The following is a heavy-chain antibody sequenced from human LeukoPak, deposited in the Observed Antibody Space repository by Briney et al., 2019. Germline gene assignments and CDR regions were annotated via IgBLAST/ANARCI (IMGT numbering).Heavy chain of an antibody. CDR3: ARVGSGGWFDP. Sequence: ASVKVSRKASGYTFTSYGISWVRQAPGQGLEWMGWIIAYNGNTNYAQRLQGRVTMATDTSTSTAYMELRSLTSDDTAVYYCARVGSGGWFDPWVQGTLVTVSS. CDR1: GYTFTSYG. CDR2: IIAYNGNT. V-gene: IGHV1-18*01. J-gene: IGHJ5*02. D-gene: IGHD3-10*01.